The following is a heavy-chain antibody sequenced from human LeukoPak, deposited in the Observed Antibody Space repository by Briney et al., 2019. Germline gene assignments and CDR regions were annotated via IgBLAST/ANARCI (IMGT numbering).Heavy chain of an antibody. Sequence: GGSLRLSCAASGFTLSSYAMSWVRQAPGKGLEWVAVISYDGSNTYYADSVKGRFTISRDNSKNTLYLQMNSLRPEDTAMYYCAKDSKRYRGDDFDYWGQGTLVTVSS. CDR2: ISYDGSNT. D-gene: IGHD1-26*01. V-gene: IGHV3-30*18. J-gene: IGHJ4*02. CDR1: GFTLSSYA. CDR3: AKDSKRYRGDDFDY.